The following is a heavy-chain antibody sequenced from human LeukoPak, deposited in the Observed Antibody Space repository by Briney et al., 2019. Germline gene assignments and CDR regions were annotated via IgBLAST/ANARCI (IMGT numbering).Heavy chain of an antibody. CDR3: AASYSSGWYGIMNFDY. D-gene: IGHD6-19*01. CDR2: IYYSGST. Sequence: KPSETLSLTCTLSGASINTYYWTWIRQPAGKGLEWIGYIYYSGSTNYNPSLKSRVTISVDTSKNQFSLKLSSVTAADTAVYYCAASYSSGWYGIMNFDYWGQGTLVTVSS. CDR1: GASINTYY. V-gene: IGHV4-59*08. J-gene: IGHJ4*02.